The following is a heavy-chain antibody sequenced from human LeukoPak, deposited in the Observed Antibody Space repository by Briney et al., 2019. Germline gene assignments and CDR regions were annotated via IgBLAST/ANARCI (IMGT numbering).Heavy chain of an antibody. CDR1: GFTFSSYA. Sequence: GGSLRLSCAASGFTFSSYAMSWVRQAPGKGLEWVSAISGSGGSTYYADSVKGRFTISRDNPKNTLYLQMNSLRAEDTAVYYCAKDPTIAVAGTFGYWGQGTLVTVSS. J-gene: IGHJ4*02. V-gene: IGHV3-23*01. CDR2: ISGSGGST. D-gene: IGHD6-19*01. CDR3: AKDPTIAVAGTFGY.